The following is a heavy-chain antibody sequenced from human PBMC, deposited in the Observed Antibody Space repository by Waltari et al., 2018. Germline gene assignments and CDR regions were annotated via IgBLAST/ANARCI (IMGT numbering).Heavy chain of an antibody. Sequence: QVQLVQSGAEVKKPGSSVKVSCKASGGTFSSYAISWVRQAPGQGLEWMGRIIPILGIANYAQKFQGRVTITADKSTSTAYMELSSLRSEDTAVYYCARDLQERSGYDYWGQGTLVTVSS. CDR3: ARDLQERSGYDY. V-gene: IGHV1-69*04. CDR2: IIPILGIA. J-gene: IGHJ4*02. CDR1: GGTFSSYA. D-gene: IGHD3-22*01.